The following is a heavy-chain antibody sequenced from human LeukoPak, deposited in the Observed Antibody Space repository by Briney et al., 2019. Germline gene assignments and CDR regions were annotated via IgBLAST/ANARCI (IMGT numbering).Heavy chain of an antibody. D-gene: IGHD3-3*01. Sequence: KPSETLSLTCTVSGGSISSYYWSWIRQPPGKGLEWIGYINYSGSTNYNPSLKSRVTISLDTSKNQFSPKLSSVTAADTAVYYCTRSLGVVIHGGMDVWGQGTTVTVSS. CDR2: INYSGST. J-gene: IGHJ6*02. CDR1: GGSISSYY. CDR3: TRSLGVVIHGGMDV. V-gene: IGHV4-59*01.